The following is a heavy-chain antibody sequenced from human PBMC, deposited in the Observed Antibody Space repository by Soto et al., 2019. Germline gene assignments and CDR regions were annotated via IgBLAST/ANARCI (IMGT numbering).Heavy chain of an antibody. V-gene: IGHV1-2*04. CDR2: INPNSGGT. CDR1: GYTFTGYY. J-gene: IGHJ6*02. D-gene: IGHD5-12*01. CDR3: ARDRSGYAGNYYYGMDV. Sequence: ASVKVSCKASGYTFTGYYMHWVRQAPGQGLEWMGWINPNSGGTNYAQKFQGWVTMTRDTSISTAYMELSRLRSDDTAVYYCARDRSGYAGNYYYGMDVWGQGTTVTVSS.